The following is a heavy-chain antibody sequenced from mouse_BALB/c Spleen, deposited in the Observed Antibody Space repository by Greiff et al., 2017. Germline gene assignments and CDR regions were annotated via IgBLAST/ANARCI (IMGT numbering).Heavy chain of an antibody. CDR1: GYTFTSYW. J-gene: IGHJ2*01. D-gene: IGHD1-2*01. Sequence: VQLQQPGAELVKPGASVKLSCKASGYTFTSYWMHWVKQRPGQGLEWIGEINPSNGRTNYNEKFKSKATLTVDKSSSTAYMQLSSLTSEDSAVYYCARWDYGHYFDYWGQGTTLTVSS. CDR2: INPSNGRT. CDR3: ARWDYGHYFDY. V-gene: IGHV1S81*02.